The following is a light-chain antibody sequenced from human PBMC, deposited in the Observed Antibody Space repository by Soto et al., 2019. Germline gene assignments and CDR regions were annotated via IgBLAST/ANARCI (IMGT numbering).Light chain of an antibody. J-gene: IGKJ1*01. CDR2: GGS. CDR1: QAIRSTS. Sequence: EIVLTQSPGTLSLSPGEGATLSCRASQAIRSTSLVWCQKKPGQAPRLLMYGGSTRASGFPDRFSGRGFETDFTLTISEVEPEDFAVYFCQHYSDSTWTFGQGTRVEI. V-gene: IGKV3-20*01. CDR3: QHYSDSTWT.